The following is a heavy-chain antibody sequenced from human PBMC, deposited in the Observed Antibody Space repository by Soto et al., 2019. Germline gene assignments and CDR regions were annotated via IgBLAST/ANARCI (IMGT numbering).Heavy chain of an antibody. D-gene: IGHD3-9*01. J-gene: IGHJ3*02. CDR3: AKVPSIAVLRYFDWSDDAFDI. Sequence: PGGSLRLSCEGSGFTVSSHAMTWIRQAPGKGPEWVSTITADGGTYYADSVKGRFAMSRDTSESTLYLQMNSLGAEDTAVYYCAKVPSIAVLRYFDWSDDAFDIWGQGTMVTVSS. CDR1: GFTVSSHA. V-gene: IGHV3-23*01. CDR2: ITADGGT.